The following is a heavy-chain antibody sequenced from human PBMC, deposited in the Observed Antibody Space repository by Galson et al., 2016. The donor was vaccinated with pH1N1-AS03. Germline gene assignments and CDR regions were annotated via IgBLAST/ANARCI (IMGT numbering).Heavy chain of an antibody. CDR3: AKDSWGNNWSCFDY. D-gene: IGHD1-1*01. J-gene: IGHJ4*02. CDR1: GFTLSGYW. CDR2: INQDESKK. Sequence: SLRLSCAASGFTLSGYWMTWVRQAPGKGLEWVANINQDESKKNYAVSVKGRFTISRDNAKNSMFLQMYSLRVEDTAVYYCAKDSWGNNWSCFDYWGQGTLVTVSS. V-gene: IGHV3-7*03.